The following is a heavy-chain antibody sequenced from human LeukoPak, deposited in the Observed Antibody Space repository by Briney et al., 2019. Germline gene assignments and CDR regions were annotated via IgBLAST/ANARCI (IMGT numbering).Heavy chain of an antibody. CDR2: INTNTGNP. CDR3: ARTEYVDTAMVLSAGWFDP. V-gene: IGHV7-4-1*02. D-gene: IGHD5-18*01. Sequence: ASVKVSCKASGYTFTSYAMNWVRQAPGQGLEWMGWINTNTGNPTYAQGFTGRFVFSLDTSVSTAYLQISSLKAEDTAVYYCARTEYVDTAMVLSAGWFDPWGQGTLVTVSS. CDR1: GYTFTSYA. J-gene: IGHJ5*02.